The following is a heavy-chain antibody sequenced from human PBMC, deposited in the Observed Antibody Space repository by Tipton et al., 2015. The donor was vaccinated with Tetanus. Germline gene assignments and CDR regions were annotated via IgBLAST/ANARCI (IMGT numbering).Heavy chain of an antibody. J-gene: IGHJ4*02. V-gene: IGHV5-51*01. CDR3: ARRRTTTALSYYFDS. Sequence: QLVQSGAEVKKPGESLKISCKGSGYNFTIYWIGWVRQMPGKGLEWMGIIYPGDSNIRYSPSFQGQVTISADRSISTAYLQWSSLRASDTAMYYCARRRTTTALSYYFDSWGQGTLVTVSS. CDR2: IYPGDSNI. CDR1: GYNFTIYW. D-gene: IGHD4-17*01.